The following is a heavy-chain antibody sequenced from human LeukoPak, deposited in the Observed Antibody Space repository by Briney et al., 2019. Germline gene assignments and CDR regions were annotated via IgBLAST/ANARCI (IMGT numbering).Heavy chain of an antibody. V-gene: IGHV3-15*01. CDR2: IKSKINGGAI. CDR3: ARDWGYCSGGSCYGMDV. CDR1: GLIFTKAW. D-gene: IGHD2-15*01. Sequence: PGGSLRLSCTASGLIFTKAWMSWVRQAPGKGLEWVGRIKSKINGGAIDYADSVKGRFTISRDNAKNSLYLQMNSLRAEDTAVYYCARDWGYCSGGSCYGMDVWGQGTTVTVSS. J-gene: IGHJ6*02.